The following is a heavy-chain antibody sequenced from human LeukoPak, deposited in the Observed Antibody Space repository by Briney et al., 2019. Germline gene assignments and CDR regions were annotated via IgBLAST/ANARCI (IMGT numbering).Heavy chain of an antibody. Sequence: SQTLSLTCTVSGGSISSGGYYWSWIRQHPGRGLEWIGYIYYSGSTYYNPSLKSRVTISVDTSKNQFSLKLSSVTATDTAVYCCARELLSDRYFDYWGQGTLVTVSS. CDR2: IYYSGST. J-gene: IGHJ4*02. CDR3: ARELLSDRYFDY. CDR1: GGSISSGGYY. D-gene: IGHD2/OR15-2a*01. V-gene: IGHV4-31*03.